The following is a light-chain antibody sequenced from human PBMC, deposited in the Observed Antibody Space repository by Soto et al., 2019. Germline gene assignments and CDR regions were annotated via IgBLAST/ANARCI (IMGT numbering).Light chain of an antibody. CDR3: QSYDSSLSAFYD. CDR2: GNS. Sequence: QSVLTQPPSVSGAPGQRVTISCTGSSSNIGAGYDVHWYQQLPGTAPKLLIYGNSNRPSGVTDRFSGSKYGTSASLAITGLQAEDEADYYCQSYDSSLSAFYDFGTGTKVTVL. V-gene: IGLV1-40*01. CDR1: SSNIGAGYD. J-gene: IGLJ1*01.